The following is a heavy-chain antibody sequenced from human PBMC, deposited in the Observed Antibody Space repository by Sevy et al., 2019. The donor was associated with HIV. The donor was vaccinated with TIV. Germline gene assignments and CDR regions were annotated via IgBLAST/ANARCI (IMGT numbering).Heavy chain of an antibody. CDR3: SKGGGALDGGMDV. D-gene: IGHD2-21*01. Sequence: SETLSLTCTVSGGSVSSTGFYWTWIRQHPGKGLEWIGYICCGGSTYYNPSLKSRSTISVDTSKNQFSLRLTSMTAADMAVYYCSKGGGALDGGMDVWGQGTTVTVSS. CDR2: ICCGGST. J-gene: IGHJ6*02. V-gene: IGHV4-31*03. CDR1: GGSVSSTGFY.